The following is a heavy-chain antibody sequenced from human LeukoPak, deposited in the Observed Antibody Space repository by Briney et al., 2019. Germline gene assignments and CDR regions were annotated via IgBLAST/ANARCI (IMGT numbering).Heavy chain of an antibody. Sequence: PGGSLRLSCAASGFTFSIYDMHWVRQAPGKGLEWVAVMSFDGSHTYYADSVKGRFTISRDNSKNTLYLQMNSLRAEDTAVYYCAKERVDWRYFDYWGQGTLVTVSS. V-gene: IGHV3-30*18. CDR1: GFTFSIYD. CDR3: AKERVDWRYFDY. CDR2: MSFDGSHT. J-gene: IGHJ4*02. D-gene: IGHD3-9*01.